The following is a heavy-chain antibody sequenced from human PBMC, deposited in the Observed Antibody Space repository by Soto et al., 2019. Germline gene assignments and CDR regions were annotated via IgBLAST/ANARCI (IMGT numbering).Heavy chain of an antibody. CDR2: ISHSGST. CDR3: ARGLDIVVVPAAMSYGMDV. J-gene: IGHJ6*02. CDR1: GGSFSGYY. V-gene: IGHV4-34*01. D-gene: IGHD2-2*03. Sequence: SETLSLTCAVYGGSFSGYYWSWIRQPPGKGLEWIGEISHSGSTNYNPSLKSRVTISVDTSKNQFSLKLSSVTAADTAVYYCARGLDIVVVPAAMSYGMDVWGQGTTVTVSS.